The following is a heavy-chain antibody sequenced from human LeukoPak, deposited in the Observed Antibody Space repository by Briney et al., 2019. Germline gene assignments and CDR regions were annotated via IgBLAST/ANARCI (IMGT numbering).Heavy chain of an antibody. CDR3: AKKNSCPSPFDF. V-gene: IGHV3-23*01. D-gene: IGHD4-23*01. CDR2: ISSSGIGA. CDR1: RFTFSSYV. Sequence: GGSLRLSCAASRFTFSSYVMSWVGQAPGTGREWFSGISSSGIGAPYSDSVKRRFTISSDNSKNTLYLQMNSLRVEDTAIYFCAKKNSCPSPFDFWRQGTRVTVPS. J-gene: IGHJ4*02.